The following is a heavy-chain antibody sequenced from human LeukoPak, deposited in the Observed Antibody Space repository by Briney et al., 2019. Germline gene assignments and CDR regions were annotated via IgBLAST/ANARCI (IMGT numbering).Heavy chain of an antibody. CDR3: TRDVSSGNLFDY. CDR1: GYTFTGYY. V-gene: IGHV1-2*02. CDR2: INPNSGGT. J-gene: IGHJ4*02. Sequence: ASVTVSFKASGYTFTGYYMHWVRQAPGQGLEWMGWINPNSGGTNYSQKFHGRVTITMDTSISTDYMELSRMRSDDTAVYYCTRDVSSGNLFDYWGQGTLVTVSP. D-gene: IGHD3-22*01.